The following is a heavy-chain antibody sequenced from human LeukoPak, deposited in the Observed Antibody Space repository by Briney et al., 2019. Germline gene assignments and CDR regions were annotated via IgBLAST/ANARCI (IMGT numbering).Heavy chain of an antibody. CDR3: ARGSRGYSSGWYSIGY. V-gene: IGHV1-46*01. CDR2: INPSGGST. J-gene: IGHJ4*02. CDR1: GYTFTTYY. Sequence: GASVKVSCKASGYTFTTYYMHWVRQAPGQGLEWMGIINPSGGSTSYAQKFQGRVTVTRDMSTSTVYMELSSLRSEDTAVYYCARGSRGYSSGWYSIGYWGQGTLVTVSS. D-gene: IGHD6-19*01.